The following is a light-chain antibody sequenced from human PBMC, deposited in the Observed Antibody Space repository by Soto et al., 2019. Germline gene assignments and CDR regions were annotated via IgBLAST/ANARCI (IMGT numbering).Light chain of an antibody. CDR3: QQRSNWLT. CDR2: DAS. J-gene: IGKJ4*01. Sequence: EIVWTQSPATLSLSPGERATLSCRASQSVSSYLAWYQQKPGQAPRLLIYDASNRATGIPARFSGSGSGTDFTLTISSLEPEDFAVYYGQQRSNWLTFGGGTKVDIK. V-gene: IGKV3-11*01. CDR1: QSVSSY.